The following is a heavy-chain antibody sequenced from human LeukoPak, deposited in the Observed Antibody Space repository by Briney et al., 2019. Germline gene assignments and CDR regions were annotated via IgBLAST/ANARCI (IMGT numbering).Heavy chain of an antibody. CDR3: ARVLSYYDILTGATYYYYMDV. V-gene: IGHV3-7*01. CDR2: IKQDGSEK. CDR1: GFTFSSYW. J-gene: IGHJ6*03. Sequence: GGSLRLSCAASGFTFSSYWMSWVRQAPGKGLEWVANIKQDGSEKYYVDSVKGRFTISRDNAKNSLYLQMNSLRAEDTAVYYCARVLSYYDILTGATYYYYMDVWGKGTTVTGSS. D-gene: IGHD3-9*01.